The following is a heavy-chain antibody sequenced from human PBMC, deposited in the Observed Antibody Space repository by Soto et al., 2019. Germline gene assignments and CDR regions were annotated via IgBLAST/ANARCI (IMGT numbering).Heavy chain of an antibody. CDR1: GASISSGDYY. D-gene: IGHD3-22*01. J-gene: IGHJ4*02. V-gene: IGHV4-30-4*01. Sequence: QVQLQESGPGLVKPSQTLSLTCTVSGASISSGDYYWTWIRQPPGKGLEWIGSIYYSGNTYYNPSLKSRVTISVDPSNNQFSLKLSSVTAADTAVYYCARASYDSSTYYLDYRGQGTLVTVSS. CDR2: IYYSGNT. CDR3: ARASYDSSTYYLDY.